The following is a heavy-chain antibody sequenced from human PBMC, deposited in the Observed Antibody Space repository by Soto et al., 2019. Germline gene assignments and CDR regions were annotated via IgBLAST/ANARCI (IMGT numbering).Heavy chain of an antibody. Sequence: VQLVESGGGLVQPGGSLRLSCAASGFTFSDHYMDWVRQAPGKGLEWVGRTRNRANRYTTEYAASVKGRFTISRDDSKNSLYLQMNSLETEDTAVYYCTRVRSSTWGLDAFDIWGQGIMVTVSS. CDR3: TRVRSSTWGLDAFDI. D-gene: IGHD6-13*01. CDR1: GFTFSDHY. CDR2: TRNRANRYTT. V-gene: IGHV3-72*01. J-gene: IGHJ3*02.